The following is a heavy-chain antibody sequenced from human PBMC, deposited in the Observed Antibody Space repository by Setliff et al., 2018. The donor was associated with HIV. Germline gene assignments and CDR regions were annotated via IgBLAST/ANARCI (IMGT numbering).Heavy chain of an antibody. CDR3: AMGRKKVTTDDAFDI. V-gene: IGHV1-18*01. CDR1: GYSFINYG. Sequence: ASVKVSCKASGYSFINYGINWVRQAPGQGLEWMGWISTFNGDTNFGQKFQGRVSMTTDTSTTTAYLELRDLRFDDTAVYYCAMGRKKVTTDDAFDIWGQGTMVTVSS. CDR2: ISTFNGDT. D-gene: IGHD4-17*01. J-gene: IGHJ3*02.